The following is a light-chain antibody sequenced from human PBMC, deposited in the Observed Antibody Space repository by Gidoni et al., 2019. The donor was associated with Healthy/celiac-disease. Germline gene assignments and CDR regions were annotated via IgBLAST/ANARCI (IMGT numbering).Light chain of an antibody. V-gene: IGLV2-8*01. Sequence: QSALTQPHSASGSPGHAVTISCPGTSSDVGGYNYVSWYQQHPGKAPKLMIYEVSKRPSGVPDRFSGSKSGNTASLTVSGLQAEDEADYYCSSYAGSNNFVFGTGTKVTVL. J-gene: IGLJ1*01. CDR2: EVS. CDR1: SSDVGGYNY. CDR3: SSYAGSNNFV.